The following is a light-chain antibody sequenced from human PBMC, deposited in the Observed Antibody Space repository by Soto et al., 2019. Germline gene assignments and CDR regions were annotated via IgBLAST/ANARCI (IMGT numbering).Light chain of an antibody. J-gene: IGKJ4*01. Sequence: IVLTQSPATLSLSPGERATLSCRASQSVNSSLAWYQQSPGQAPRLLIYDASNRDTGIPARFSGSGSGTDFTLTISSLEPEEFAVYYCQQRSNGPLTFGGGTKGEIK. V-gene: IGKV3-11*01. CDR2: DAS. CDR3: QQRSNGPLT. CDR1: QSVNSS.